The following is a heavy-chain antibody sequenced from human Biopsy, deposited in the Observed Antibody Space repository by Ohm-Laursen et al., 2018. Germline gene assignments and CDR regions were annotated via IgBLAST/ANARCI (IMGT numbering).Heavy chain of an antibody. CDR3: ARDLYDFCGGCPFDP. D-gene: IGHD3-3*01. V-gene: IGHV3-23*01. Sequence: SLRLSCTASGFTFSVHAMSWVRQAPGKGLECVSIINGGGGSTWYSDPVKGRFTISRDNSKNTLYLQMNSLRAEDTAMYYCARDLYDFCGGCPFDPWGQGTLVTVSP. CDR1: GFTFSVHA. CDR2: INGGGGST. J-gene: IGHJ5*02.